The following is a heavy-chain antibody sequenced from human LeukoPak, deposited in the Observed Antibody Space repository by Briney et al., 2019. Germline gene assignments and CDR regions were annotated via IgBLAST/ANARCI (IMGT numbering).Heavy chain of an antibody. D-gene: IGHD2-8*01. Sequence: ASVKVSCKASGYTFTGYYMHWVRHAPGQGLEWMGWINPNSGGTNYAQKFQGRVTMTRDTSISTAYMELSRLRSDDTAVYYCARVGDMLWSPFNNWFDPWGQGTLVTVSS. CDR2: INPNSGGT. CDR1: GYTFTGYY. V-gene: IGHV1-2*02. J-gene: IGHJ5*02. CDR3: ARVGDMLWSPFNNWFDP.